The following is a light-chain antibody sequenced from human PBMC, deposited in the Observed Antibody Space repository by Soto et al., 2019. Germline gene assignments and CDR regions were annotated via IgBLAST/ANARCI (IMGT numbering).Light chain of an antibody. Sequence: DIQMTQSPSSLSASVGDRFTITCRASQSISSWLAWYQQKPGKAPNLLIYAASTLETGVPSRFSGSGFGTEFTLTIASLQPDDFAVYYCHQYGSSPRTFGQGTRLEIK. CDR2: AAS. J-gene: IGKJ5*01. V-gene: IGKV1-5*01. CDR1: QSISSW. CDR3: HQYGSSPRT.